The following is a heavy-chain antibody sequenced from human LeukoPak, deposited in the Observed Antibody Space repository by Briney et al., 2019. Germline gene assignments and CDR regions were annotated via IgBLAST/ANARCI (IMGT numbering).Heavy chain of an antibody. Sequence: PSETLSLTCTVNGGSFSGHYWSWIRQPPGKGLEWIGEINHSGGTNYNPSLKSRVTFSVDTSKNQFSLKLSSVTAADTAVYYCARGEVFYYGSGSYYAPFDPWGQGTLVTVSS. CDR3: ARGEVFYYGSGSYYAPFDP. CDR1: GGSFSGHY. D-gene: IGHD3-10*01. V-gene: IGHV4-34*01. J-gene: IGHJ5*02. CDR2: INHSGGT.